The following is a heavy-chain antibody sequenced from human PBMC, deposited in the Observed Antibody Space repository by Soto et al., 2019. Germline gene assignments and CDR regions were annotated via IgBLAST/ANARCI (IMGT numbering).Heavy chain of an antibody. Sequence: SATMSLTCLVSDEYITSYHLIWIRPHPGKGLEWIAYTSYTGNTHYNPSLQSRVTISIDTSKNQLSLKMTSMTAADTAVDYCARDMHAGFTPYFDPWGQGTLVTVSS. CDR1: DEYITSYH. J-gene: IGHJ5*02. CDR2: TSYTGNT. CDR3: ARDMHAGFTPYFDP. V-gene: IGHV4-59*01. D-gene: IGHD2-15*01.